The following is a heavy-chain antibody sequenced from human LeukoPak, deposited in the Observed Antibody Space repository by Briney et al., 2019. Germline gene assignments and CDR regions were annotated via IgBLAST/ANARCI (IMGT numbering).Heavy chain of an antibody. D-gene: IGHD6-19*01. CDR2: ISGSSSYI. CDR3: ARDPYSSGWYKDAFDI. CDR1: GFTFSSYS. J-gene: IGHJ3*02. Sequence: GGSLRLSCAASGFTFSSYSMNWVRQAPGKGLEWVSSISGSSSYINDADSVKGRFTISRDNAQNSLFLQLNSLRAEDTAVYYCARDPYSSGWYKDAFDIWGQGTMVTVSS. V-gene: IGHV3-21*01.